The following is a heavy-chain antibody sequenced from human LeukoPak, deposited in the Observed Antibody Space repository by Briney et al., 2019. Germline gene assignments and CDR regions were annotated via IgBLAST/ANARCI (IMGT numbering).Heavy chain of an antibody. Sequence: GGSLRLTCADSGFTFSSYNRKGVRQAPGKGLEWVSYISSSSSTIYYADSVKGRFTIYRDNDKNSLYLQMNSLRDEDTAVYYCARDLEYITSSCDYWGQGTLVIVSS. J-gene: IGHJ4*02. CDR2: ISSSSSTI. V-gene: IGHV3-48*02. D-gene: IGHD6-6*01. CDR3: ARDLEYITSSCDY. CDR1: GFTFSSYN.